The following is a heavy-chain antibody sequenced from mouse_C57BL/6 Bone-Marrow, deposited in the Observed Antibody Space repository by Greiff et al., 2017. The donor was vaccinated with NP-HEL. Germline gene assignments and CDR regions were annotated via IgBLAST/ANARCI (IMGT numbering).Heavy chain of an antibody. J-gene: IGHJ2*01. Sequence: VQLQQSGAELVRPGTSVKMSCKASGYTFTNYWIGWSKQRPGHGLEWIGDIYPGGGYTNYNEKFKGKATLTADKSSSTAYMQFSSLTSEDSAIYYCARWRYYGSSSYFDYWGQGTTLTVSS. CDR2: IYPGGGYT. D-gene: IGHD1-1*01. CDR1: GYTFTNYW. V-gene: IGHV1-63*01. CDR3: ARWRYYGSSSYFDY.